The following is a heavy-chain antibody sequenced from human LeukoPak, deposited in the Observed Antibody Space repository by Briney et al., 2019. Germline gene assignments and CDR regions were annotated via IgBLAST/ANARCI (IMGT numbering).Heavy chain of an antibody. Sequence: ASVRVSRKVSGYTLTELSMHWVRQAPGKGLEWMGGFDPEDGETIYAQKFQGRVTMTEDTSTGAAYMELSSLRSEDTAVYYCATDLRSQLPSAYYFDYWGQGTLVTVSS. J-gene: IGHJ4*02. V-gene: IGHV1-24*01. D-gene: IGHD2-2*01. CDR2: FDPEDGET. CDR1: GYTLTELS. CDR3: ATDLRSQLPSAYYFDY.